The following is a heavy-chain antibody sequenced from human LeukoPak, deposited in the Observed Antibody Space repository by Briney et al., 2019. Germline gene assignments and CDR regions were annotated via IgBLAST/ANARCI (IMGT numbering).Heavy chain of an antibody. V-gene: IGHV3-23*01. CDR1: GFTFSSHG. Sequence: GGSLRLSCVASGFTFSSHGMSWARQAPGRGLEWVSSISFTGATTDYAGSVKGRFTISRDNAKNTMYLQMNSLRAEDTAVYYCAKGKIEITARRGLDYFDYWGRGTLVTVSS. J-gene: IGHJ4*02. CDR3: AKGKIEITARRGLDYFDY. CDR2: ISFTGATT. D-gene: IGHD1-20*01.